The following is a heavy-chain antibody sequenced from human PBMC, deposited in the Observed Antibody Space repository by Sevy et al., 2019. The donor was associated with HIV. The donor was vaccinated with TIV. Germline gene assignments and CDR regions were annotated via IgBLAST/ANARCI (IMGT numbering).Heavy chain of an antibody. CDR1: GYSFTSHW. D-gene: IGHD3-22*01. V-gene: IGHV5-51*01. J-gene: IGHJ4*01. CDR3: ATFRSGYFDSSGYYIY. CDR2: IYPDDSDT. Sequence: GESLKISCKGSGYSFTSHWIDWVRHMPGNGLEWMGIIYPDDSDTRYSPSFQGQVTFSADKSISTAYLQWSSLKASDTAMYYCATFRSGYFDSSGYYIYWGHGTLVTVSS.